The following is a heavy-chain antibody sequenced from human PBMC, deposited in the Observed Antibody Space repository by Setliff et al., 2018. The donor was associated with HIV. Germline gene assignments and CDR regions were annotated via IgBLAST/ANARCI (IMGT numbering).Heavy chain of an antibody. D-gene: IGHD3-10*01. Sequence: GASVKVSCKASGGTFSSYAISWVRQAPGQGLEWMGGIIPILGIANYAQKFQGRVTITTDESTSTAYMELSGLRSEDTAVYYCARDGPGAAHFDYWGQGTLVTVSS. J-gene: IGHJ4*02. CDR2: IIPILGIA. CDR3: ARDGPGAAHFDY. V-gene: IGHV1-69*10. CDR1: GGTFSSYA.